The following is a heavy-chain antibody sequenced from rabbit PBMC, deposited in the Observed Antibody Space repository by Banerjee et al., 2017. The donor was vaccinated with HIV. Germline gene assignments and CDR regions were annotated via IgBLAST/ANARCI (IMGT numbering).Heavy chain of an antibody. D-gene: IGHD6-1*01. V-gene: IGHV1S45*01. Sequence: QEQLVESGGGLVQPEGSLTLTCKASGFTLSSSGYWICWVRQAPGKGLEWVGCIDAGSSGTTSYASWAKGRFTISKTSSTTVTLQMTSLTAADTATYFCARGDFGGYTYPLYYGMDLWGQGTLVTVS. J-gene: IGHJ6*01. CDR3: ARGDFGGYTYPLYYGMDL. CDR1: GFTLSSSGYW. CDR2: IDAGSSGTT.